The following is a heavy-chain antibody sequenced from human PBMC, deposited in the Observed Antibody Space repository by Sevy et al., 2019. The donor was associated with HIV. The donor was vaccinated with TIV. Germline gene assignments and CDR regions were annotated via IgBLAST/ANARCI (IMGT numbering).Heavy chain of an antibody. V-gene: IGHV3-21*01. Sequence: GGSLRLSCVASGFTFSSYSMNWVRQAPGKGLEWVSSISSSSSYIYYADSVKGRFTISRDNAKNSLYLQMNSLRAEDTAVYYCARDCGFRELLCEDYWGQGTLVTVSS. D-gene: IGHD3-10*01. J-gene: IGHJ4*02. CDR1: GFTFSSYS. CDR3: ARDCGFRELLCEDY. CDR2: ISSSSSYI.